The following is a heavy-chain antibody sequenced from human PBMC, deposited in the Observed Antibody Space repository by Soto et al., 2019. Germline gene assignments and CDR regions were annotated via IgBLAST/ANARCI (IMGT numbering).Heavy chain of an antibody. J-gene: IGHJ4*02. CDR1: GYTLTELS. V-gene: IGHV1-24*01. D-gene: IGHD4-17*01. CDR3: ETEGDVTTVTTFYY. Sequence: ASVKVSCTVSGYTLTELSMHWVRQAPGKGLEWMGGFDPEDGETIYAQKFQGRVTMTEDTSTDTAYMELSSLRSEDTAVYYCETEGDVTTVTTFYYWGQGTLVTVS. CDR2: FDPEDGET.